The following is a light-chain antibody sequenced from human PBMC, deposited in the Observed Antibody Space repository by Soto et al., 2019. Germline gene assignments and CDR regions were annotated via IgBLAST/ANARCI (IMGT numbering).Light chain of an antibody. CDR2: GAS. Sequence: EIVLTQSPGTLSLSPGERATLSCRASQSVNSIYLAWYQQKPGQAPRILIYGASSRATGIPDRFSGSGSGTDFTLTISRLEPEDFAVYYCQYYSGSQTFGGGTKVEIK. CDR1: QSVNSIY. V-gene: IGKV3-20*01. J-gene: IGKJ4*01. CDR3: QYYSGSQT.